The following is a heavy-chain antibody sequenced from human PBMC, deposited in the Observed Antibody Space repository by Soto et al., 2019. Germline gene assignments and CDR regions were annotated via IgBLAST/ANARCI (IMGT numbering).Heavy chain of an antibody. CDR2: ISAYNGNT. D-gene: IGHD3-3*01. CDR3: ARDKVLGYDFWSGRRVVTAMDHFDY. Sequence: QVQLVQSGAEVKKPGASVKVSCKASGYTFTSYGISWVRQAPGQGLEWMGWISAYNGNTNYAQKLQGRVTMTTDTSTSTAYMELRSLRSDDTAVYYCARDKVLGYDFWSGRRVVTAMDHFDYWGQGTLVTVSS. J-gene: IGHJ4*02. CDR1: GYTFTSYG. V-gene: IGHV1-18*01.